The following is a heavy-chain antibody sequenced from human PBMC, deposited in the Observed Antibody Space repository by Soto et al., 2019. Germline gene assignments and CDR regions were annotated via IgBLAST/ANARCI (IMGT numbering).Heavy chain of an antibody. V-gene: IGHV3-9*01. Sequence: LRLSCAASGFTFDDYAMHWVRQAPGKGLEWVSGISWNSGSIGYADSVKGRFTISRDNAKNSLYLQMNSLRAEDTALYYCAKVLRRLAAAGTQPFDYWGQGTLVTAYS. J-gene: IGHJ4*02. CDR1: GFTFDDYA. CDR2: ISWNSGSI. D-gene: IGHD6-13*01. CDR3: AKVLRRLAAAGTQPFDY.